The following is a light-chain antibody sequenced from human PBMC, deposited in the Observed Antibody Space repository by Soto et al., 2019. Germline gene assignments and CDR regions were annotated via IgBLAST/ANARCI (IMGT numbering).Light chain of an antibody. V-gene: IGKV3-20*01. CDR2: GAF. Sequence: VLTQSPDFLSVSPGERASLSCRASQSDGASLAWYRLKLGXAPRLXIYGAFNRATGIPDGFSGGGSGTDFTLTITRLEPEDFAVYYCQYYGNSPLTFGQGTKVDI. CDR3: QYYGNSPLT. CDR1: QSDGAS. J-gene: IGKJ1*01.